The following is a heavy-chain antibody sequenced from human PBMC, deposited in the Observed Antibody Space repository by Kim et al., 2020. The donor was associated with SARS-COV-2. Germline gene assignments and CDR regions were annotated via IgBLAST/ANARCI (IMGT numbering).Heavy chain of an antibody. CDR3: AIIYSSSWYGGDY. D-gene: IGHD6-13*01. J-gene: IGHJ4*02. Sequence: SAQKFQARVTMTRDTSTSTVYMELSSLRSEDTAVYYCAIIYSSSWYGGDYWGQGTLVTVSS. V-gene: IGHV1-46*01.